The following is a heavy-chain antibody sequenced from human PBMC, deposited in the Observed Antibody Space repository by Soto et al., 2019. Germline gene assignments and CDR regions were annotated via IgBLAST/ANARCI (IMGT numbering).Heavy chain of an antibody. J-gene: IGHJ6*03. V-gene: IGHV4-31*03. D-gene: IGHD3-16*01. CDR1: GVSITTSGHY. CDR2: IDSSGTT. Sequence: QVQLQESGPGLVKPSQTLSLSCSVSGVSITTSGHYWNWVRQRPGRGLEWIGYIDSSGTTYYTPSLKTRLAMSVEPSTSQISLNLSSVTAADTALYFCALGMFMDVWGRGTTVTVSS. CDR3: ALGMFMDV.